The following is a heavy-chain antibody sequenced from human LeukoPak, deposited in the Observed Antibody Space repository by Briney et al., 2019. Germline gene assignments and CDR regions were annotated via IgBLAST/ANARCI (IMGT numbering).Heavy chain of an antibody. V-gene: IGHV1-18*01. CDR3: ARGGTGVQYYYDSSGYWYFDY. Sequence: ASVKVSCKASGYTFTSYGISWVRQAPGQGLEWMGWISAYNGNTNYAQKLQGRVTMTTDTSTSTAYMELRSLRSDGTAVYYCARGGTGVQYYYDSSGYWYFDYWGQGTLVTVSS. CDR1: GYTFTSYG. J-gene: IGHJ4*02. CDR2: ISAYNGNT. D-gene: IGHD3-22*01.